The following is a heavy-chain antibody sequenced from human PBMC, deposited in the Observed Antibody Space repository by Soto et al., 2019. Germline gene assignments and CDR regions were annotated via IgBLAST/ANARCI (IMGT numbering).Heavy chain of an antibody. CDR1: GFTFSSYS. CDR3: ARIFYGSGSYGYYMDV. D-gene: IGHD3-10*01. CDR2: ISSSSSTI. J-gene: IGHJ6*03. Sequence: PGGSLRLSCAASGFTFSSYSMNWVRQAPGKGLEWVSYISSSSSTIYYSTSLKTRLTISKDTSKNQVVLTMTNMDPVDTATYYCARIFYGSGSYGYYMDVWGKGTTVTVSS. V-gene: IGHV3-48*04.